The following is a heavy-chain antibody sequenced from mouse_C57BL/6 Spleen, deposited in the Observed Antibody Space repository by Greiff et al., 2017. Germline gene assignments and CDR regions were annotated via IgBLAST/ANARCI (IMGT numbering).Heavy chain of an antibody. Sequence: VQLQQSGPELVKPGASVKISCKASGYTFTDYYMNWVKQSHGKSLEWIGDINPNNGGTSYNQKFKGKATLTVDKSSSTAYMELRSLTSEDSAVYYCASYYDYEGVAYWGQGTLVTVSA. CDR1: GYTFTDYY. J-gene: IGHJ3*01. V-gene: IGHV1-26*01. D-gene: IGHD2-4*01. CDR3: ASYYDYEGVAY. CDR2: INPNNGGT.